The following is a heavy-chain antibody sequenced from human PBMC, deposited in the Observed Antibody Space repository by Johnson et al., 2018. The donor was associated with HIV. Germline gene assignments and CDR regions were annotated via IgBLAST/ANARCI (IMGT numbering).Heavy chain of an antibody. CDR1: GFNFRDYY. Sequence: QVQLVESGGGLVKPGGSLRLSCAASGFNFRDYYMNWIRQAQGKGLEWLSYISSSGSDIFYADSVKGRFTISRDNGKNSVFLQMNSLTAEDTAVFYCARAPYNWNSGLFDALDMWGQGTMVTVSS. CDR3: ARAPYNWNSGLFDALDM. V-gene: IGHV3-11*04. J-gene: IGHJ3*02. D-gene: IGHD1-7*01. CDR2: ISSSGSDI.